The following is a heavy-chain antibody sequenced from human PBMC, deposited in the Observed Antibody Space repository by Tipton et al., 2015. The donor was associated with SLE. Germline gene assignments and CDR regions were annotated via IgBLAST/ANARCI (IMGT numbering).Heavy chain of an antibody. Sequence: SLRLSCAASGFTFSSYGMHWVRQAPGKGLEWVAVIWYDGSNKYYADSVKGRFTISRDNSRNTLYLQMSSLRAEDTAVYYCARDFLELGYYYMDVWGKGTTVTVSS. J-gene: IGHJ6*03. CDR1: GFTFSSYG. V-gene: IGHV3-33*08. CDR2: IWYDGSNK. D-gene: IGHD3-3*01. CDR3: ARDFLELGYYYMDV.